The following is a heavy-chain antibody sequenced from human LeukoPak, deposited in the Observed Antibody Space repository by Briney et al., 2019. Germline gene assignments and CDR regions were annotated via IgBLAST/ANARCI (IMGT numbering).Heavy chain of an antibody. CDR3: ARDSYYDILTGYYYYFDY. J-gene: IGHJ4*02. CDR2: ISYDGSNK. V-gene: IGHV3-30*04. CDR1: GFTFSSYA. Sequence: GRSLRLSCAASGFTFSSYAMHWVRQAPGKGLEWVAVISYDGSNKYYADSVKGRFTISRDNSKSTLYLQMNSLRAEDTAVYYCARDSYYDILTGYYYYFDYWGQGTLVTVSS. D-gene: IGHD3-9*01.